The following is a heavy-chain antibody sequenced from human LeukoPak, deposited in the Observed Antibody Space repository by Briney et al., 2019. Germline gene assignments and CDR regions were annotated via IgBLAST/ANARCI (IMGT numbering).Heavy chain of an antibody. CDR1: GNYL. Sequence: PGGSLRLSCVASGNYLMHWVRLAPGTGLVWVSHINSDGSWTSYADSVKGRFTISKDTAKNTVYLQMNSLRAEDTAVYYCVSFYDTYWGRGTLVTVSS. V-gene: IGHV3-74*01. CDR2: INSDGSWT. J-gene: IGHJ4*02. D-gene: IGHD2/OR15-2a*01. CDR3: VSFYDTY.